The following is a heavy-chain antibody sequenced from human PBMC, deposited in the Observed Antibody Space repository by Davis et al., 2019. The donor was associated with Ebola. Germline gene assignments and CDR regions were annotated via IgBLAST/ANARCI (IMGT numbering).Heavy chain of an antibody. J-gene: IGHJ3*02. V-gene: IGHV3-21*01. CDR3: ARVSLGYCSSTSCYFNAFDI. D-gene: IGHD2-2*01. Sequence: PGGSLRLSCAASGFTFSSYSMNWVRQAPGKGLEWVSSISSSSSYIYYADSAKGRFTISRDNAKNSLYLQMNSLRAEDTAVYYCARVSLGYCSSTSCYFNAFDIWGQGTMVTVSS. CDR1: GFTFSSYS. CDR2: ISSSSSYI.